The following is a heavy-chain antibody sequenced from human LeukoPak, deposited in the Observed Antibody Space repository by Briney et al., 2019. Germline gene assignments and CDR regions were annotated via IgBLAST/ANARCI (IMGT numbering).Heavy chain of an antibody. CDR2: ISSSGSTI. CDR3: ARLPGTRSDYYYGMDV. Sequence: GGSLRLSCAACGFTFSSYEMNWVRQAPGKGLEWVSYISSSGSTIYYADSVKGRFTISRDNAKNSLYLQMNSLRAEDTAVYYCARLPGTRSDYYYGMDVWGQGTTVTVSS. CDR1: GFTFSSYE. D-gene: IGHD1-14*01. J-gene: IGHJ6*02. V-gene: IGHV3-48*03.